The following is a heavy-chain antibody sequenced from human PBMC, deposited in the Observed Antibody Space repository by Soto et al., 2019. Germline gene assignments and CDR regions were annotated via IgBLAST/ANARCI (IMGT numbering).Heavy chain of an antibody. CDR2: IDWDDDK. CDR3: ARISRFIGSSWYQDYYGMDV. V-gene: IGHV2-70*01. CDR1: GFSISTSGMC. J-gene: IGHJ6*02. D-gene: IGHD6-13*01. Sequence: SGPTLVNPTQTLTLTCTFSGFSISTSGMCVSWIRQPPGKALEWLALIDWDDDKYYSTSLKTRLTISKDTSKNQVVLTMTNMDPVDTATYYCARISRFIGSSWYQDYYGMDVWGQGTTVTVSS.